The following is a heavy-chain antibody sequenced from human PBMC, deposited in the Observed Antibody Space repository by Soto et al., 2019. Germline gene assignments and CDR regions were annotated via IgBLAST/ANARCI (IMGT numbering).Heavy chain of an antibody. D-gene: IGHD4-4*01. V-gene: IGHV1-46*03. CDR1: GYTFTTFY. CDR2: MNPGGGST. CDR3: ARERVGSYSGMDA. J-gene: IGHJ6*02. Sequence: QVQLVQSGAEVREPGAAGKVSCRESGYTFTTFYIHWVRQAPGQGPEGLGVMNPGGGSTTYEQRVQGRVNMTRDTSTSPAHMELSSLRSEDTAVYYCARERVGSYSGMDAWGQGTKVTVSS.